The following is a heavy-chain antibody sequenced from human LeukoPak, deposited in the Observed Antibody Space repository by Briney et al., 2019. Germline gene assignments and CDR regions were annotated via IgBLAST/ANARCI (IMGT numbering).Heavy chain of an antibody. CDR3: ARESLSGNYGMDV. Sequence: SETLSLTCAVSGGSISSYHWSWIRQPPGKGLEWLGYIYYSGSTNYNPSLKSRVTISIDTSKNQFSLKLSSVTAADTAVYYCARESLSGNYGMDVWGQGTTVTVSS. CDR2: IYYSGST. J-gene: IGHJ6*02. D-gene: IGHD2/OR15-2a*01. V-gene: IGHV4-59*01. CDR1: GGSISSYH.